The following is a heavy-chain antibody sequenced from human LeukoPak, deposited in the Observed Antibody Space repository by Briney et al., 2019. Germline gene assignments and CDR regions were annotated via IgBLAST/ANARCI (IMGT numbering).Heavy chain of an antibody. Sequence: GGSLRLSCAASGFTFSSYGMHWVRQAPGKGLEWVAVISYDGSNKYYADSVKGRFTISRDNSKNTLYLQMNSLRAEDTAVYYCARDRDYSNPRLNWFDPWGQGTLVTVSS. CDR3: ARDRDYSNPRLNWFDP. D-gene: IGHD4-11*01. CDR1: GFTFSSYG. V-gene: IGHV3-30*03. J-gene: IGHJ5*02. CDR2: ISYDGSNK.